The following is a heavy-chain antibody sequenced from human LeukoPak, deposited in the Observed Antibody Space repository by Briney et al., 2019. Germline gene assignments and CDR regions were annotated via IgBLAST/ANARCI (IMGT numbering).Heavy chain of an antibody. J-gene: IGHJ5*02. V-gene: IGHV4-39*07. CDR1: SGSISSSNYY. Sequence: ASETLSLTCSVSSGSISSSNYYWGWIRQPPGQGLEWIGTIHYSGSTYYSPSLESRVTISADTSKNQFSLRLSSVTAADTAVYYCARLFLNWSDARYRFDPWGQGTLVTVSS. CDR3: ARLFLNWSDARYRFDP. D-gene: IGHD1-1*01. CDR2: IHYSGST.